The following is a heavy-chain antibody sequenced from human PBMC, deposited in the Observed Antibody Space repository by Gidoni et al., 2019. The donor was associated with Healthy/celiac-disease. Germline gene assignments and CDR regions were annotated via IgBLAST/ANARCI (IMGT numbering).Heavy chain of an antibody. V-gene: IGHV3-21*01. D-gene: IGHD5-12*01. CDR2: ISSSSSYI. CDR1: GFTFSSYS. CDR3: ARGPHVYGGYHQDWDY. Sequence: EVQLVESGGGLVKPGGSLRLSCAASGFTFSSYSMNWVRQAPGKGLEWVSSISSSSSYIYYADSVKGRFTISRENAKNSLYLQMNSLRAEDTAVYYCARGPHVYGGYHQDWDYWGQGTLVTVSS. J-gene: IGHJ4*02.